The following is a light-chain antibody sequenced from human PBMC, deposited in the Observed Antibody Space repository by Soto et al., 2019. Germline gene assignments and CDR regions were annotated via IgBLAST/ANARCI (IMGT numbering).Light chain of an antibody. CDR2: GAS. Sequence: EIVLTQSPGTLSLSPGEIATLSCRASQSVSNNYLAWYQQKPGQAPRLLIYGASSRATGIPDRFSGSGSGTEFTLTISSLQPDDFATYYCQQYNSYSAFGQGTKVDI. V-gene: IGKV3-20*01. J-gene: IGKJ1*01. CDR3: QQYNSYSA. CDR1: QSVSNNY.